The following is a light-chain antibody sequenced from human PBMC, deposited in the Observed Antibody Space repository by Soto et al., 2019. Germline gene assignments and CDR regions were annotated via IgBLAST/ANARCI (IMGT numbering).Light chain of an antibody. CDR2: LGS. V-gene: IGKV2-28*01. Sequence: DIEMTQSPLSLPVTPGEPASISCRSSQSLLHFNGYIYLDWYLQKPGQSPQLLIYLGSDRASGVPDRISGSGSGTDFILKISRVEAEDVGVYYCIQALQTPWTFGQGTKV. CDR1: QSLLHFNGYIY. CDR3: IQALQTPWT. J-gene: IGKJ1*01.